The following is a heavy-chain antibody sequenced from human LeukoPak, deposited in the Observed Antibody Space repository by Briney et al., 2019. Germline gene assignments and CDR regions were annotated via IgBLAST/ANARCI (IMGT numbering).Heavy chain of an antibody. CDR1: GYTFTGYY. D-gene: IGHD6-19*01. Sequence: ASVKVSCKASGYTFTGYYMHWVRQAPGQGLEWMGWINPNSGGTNYAQKFQGRVTMTRDTSISTAYMELSRLRSDDTAVYYCARDLSAAVAGTFDHWGQGTLVTVSS. J-gene: IGHJ4*02. CDR2: INPNSGGT. V-gene: IGHV1-2*02. CDR3: ARDLSAAVAGTFDH.